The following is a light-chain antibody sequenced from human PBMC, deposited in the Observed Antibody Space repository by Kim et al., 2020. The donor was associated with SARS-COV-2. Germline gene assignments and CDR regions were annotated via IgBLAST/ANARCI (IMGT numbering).Light chain of an antibody. V-gene: IGKV3-20*01. Sequence: SPGESAALSCRASQSVACNNLAWYQRKPGQAPRLLIYGAFTRATGIPDRFSGSGSGTDFTLTIDRLEPEDFAVYDCQQYGTSPETFGGGTKVDIK. CDR2: GAF. CDR3: QQYGTSPET. J-gene: IGKJ4*01. CDR1: QSVACNN.